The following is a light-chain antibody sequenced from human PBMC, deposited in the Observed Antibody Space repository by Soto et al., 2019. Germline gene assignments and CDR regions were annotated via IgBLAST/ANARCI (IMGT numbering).Light chain of an antibody. CDR2: DAS. Sequence: EIVLTQSPATLSLSPGERATLSCRASQSVSSYLAWYQQRPGQAPRLLMYDASNRATGIPARFSGSGSGTDFTSTISSLEPEDFALYYCQQRSNWPLTFGGGTKVEI. CDR1: QSVSSY. CDR3: QQRSNWPLT. J-gene: IGKJ4*01. V-gene: IGKV3-11*01.